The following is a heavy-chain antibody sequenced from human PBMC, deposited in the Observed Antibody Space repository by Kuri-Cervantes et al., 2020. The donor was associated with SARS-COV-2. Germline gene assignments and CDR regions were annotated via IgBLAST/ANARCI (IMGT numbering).Heavy chain of an antibody. V-gene: IGHV3-7*01. CDR3: ARAGEWLFGDAFDI. J-gene: IGHJ3*02. CDR2: IKQDGSEK. Sequence: GGSLRLSCAASGFTFSSYWMSWVRQAPGKGLEWVANIKQDGSEKYYVDSVKGRFTISRDNAKNSLYLQMNSLRAEDTAVYYCARAGEWLFGDAFDIWGQGTMVTVSS. D-gene: IGHD3-3*01. CDR1: GFTFSSYW.